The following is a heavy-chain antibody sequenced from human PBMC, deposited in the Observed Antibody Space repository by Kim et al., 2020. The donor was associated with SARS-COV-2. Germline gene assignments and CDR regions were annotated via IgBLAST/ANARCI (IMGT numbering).Heavy chain of an antibody. CDR1: GYSFTSYW. Sequence: GESLKISCKGSGYSFTSYWISWVRQMPGKGLEWMGRIHPSDSYTNYSPSFQGHVTISADKSISTAYLQWSSLKASDTAMYYCASSHRRWLQAYYFDYWGQGTLVTVSS. CDR2: IHPSDSYT. V-gene: IGHV5-10-1*01. CDR3: ASSHRRWLQAYYFDY. J-gene: IGHJ4*02. D-gene: IGHD5-12*01.